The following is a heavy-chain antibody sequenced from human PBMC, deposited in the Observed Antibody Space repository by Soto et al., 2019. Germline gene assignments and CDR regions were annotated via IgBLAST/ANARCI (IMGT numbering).Heavy chain of an antibody. J-gene: IGHJ5*02. CDR1: GGSISSGGFY. CDR3: ARGAYQLLYLVS. CDR2: IYYSGST. Sequence: RSLTCTVSGGSISSGGFYWSWIRQHPGKGLEWIGYIYYSGSTYYNPSLKSRVTISVDTSKNQFSLKLSSVTVADTAVYYCARGAYQLLYLVSWGQGTLVTVSS. D-gene: IGHD2-2*02. V-gene: IGHV4-31*03.